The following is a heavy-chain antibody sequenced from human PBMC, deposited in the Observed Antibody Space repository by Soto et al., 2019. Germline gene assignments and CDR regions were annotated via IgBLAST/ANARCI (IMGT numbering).Heavy chain of an antibody. Sequence: PGESLKISCKGSGYSFTSYWIDWVRQMPGKGLEWMGIIYPGDSDTRYSPSFQGQVTISADKSISTAYLQWSSLKASDTAMYYCARHISEWQQLGGRFDPWGQGTLVTVSS. CDR2: IYPGDSDT. CDR1: GYSFTSYW. D-gene: IGHD6-13*01. CDR3: ARHISEWQQLGGRFDP. V-gene: IGHV5-51*01. J-gene: IGHJ5*02.